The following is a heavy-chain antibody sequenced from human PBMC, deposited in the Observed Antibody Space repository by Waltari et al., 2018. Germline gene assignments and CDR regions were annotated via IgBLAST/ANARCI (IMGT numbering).Heavy chain of an antibody. CDR1: GFTFSAST. V-gene: IGHV3-48*01. CDR3: VRDHAYAFDF. Sequence: EVQLVESGGDLVQPGGSLRLSCSASGFTFSASTMNWVRQAPGKGLEWVSYISTGSSPTYYADSVKGRFTISRDNAKNSLYLQMSSLRAEDTALYYCVRDHAYAFDFWGQGTMVTVPS. CDR2: ISTGSSPT. J-gene: IGHJ3*01.